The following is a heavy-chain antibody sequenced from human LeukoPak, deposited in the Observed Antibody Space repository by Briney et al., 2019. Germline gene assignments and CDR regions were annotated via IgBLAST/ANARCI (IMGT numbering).Heavy chain of an antibody. D-gene: IGHD5-24*01. V-gene: IGHV3-30*04. CDR2: ISYDGSNK. J-gene: IGHJ4*02. CDR1: GFTFSSYA. Sequence: GGSLRLSCAASGFTFSSYAMHWVRQAPGKGLEWVAVISYDGSNKYYADSVKGRFTISRDNSKNTLYLQMNSLRAEDTAVYYCAKGGVGMATNVDYWGQGTLVTVSS. CDR3: AKGGVGMATNVDY.